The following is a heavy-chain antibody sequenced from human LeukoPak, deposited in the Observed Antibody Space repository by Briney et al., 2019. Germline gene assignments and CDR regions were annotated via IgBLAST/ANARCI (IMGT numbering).Heavy chain of an antibody. J-gene: IGHJ6*02. V-gene: IGHV1-69*04. CDR2: IIPILGIA. CDR3: ARDSDYYYGMDV. CDR1: GGTFSSYA. Sequence: SVKVSCKASGGTFSSYAISWVRQAPGQGLEWMGRIIPILGIANYAQKFQGRVTITADKSTSTAYMELSSLRSEDTAVYYCARDSDYYYGMDVWGQGTTVTVSS. D-gene: IGHD3-10*01.